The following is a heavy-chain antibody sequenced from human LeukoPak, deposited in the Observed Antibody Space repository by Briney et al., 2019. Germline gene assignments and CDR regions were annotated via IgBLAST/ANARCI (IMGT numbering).Heavy chain of an antibody. V-gene: IGHV3-53*01. Sequence: PSETLSLTCTVSGGSISSGGYYWSWVRQAPGKGLEWVSVIYSGTNTYYADSVKGRFIISRDNPKNMLYLQMNSLRAEDTAVYYCARVASGTLDYWGQGALVTVSS. J-gene: IGHJ4*02. CDR1: GGSISSGGYY. D-gene: IGHD6-25*01. CDR3: ARVASGTLDY. CDR2: IYSGTNT.